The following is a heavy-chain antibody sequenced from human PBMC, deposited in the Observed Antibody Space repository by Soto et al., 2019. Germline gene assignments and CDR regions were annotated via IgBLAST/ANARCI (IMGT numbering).Heavy chain of an antibody. V-gene: IGHV3-30*18. J-gene: IGHJ4*02. CDR1: GFTFSSYG. Sequence: GGSLRLSCAASGFTFSSYGMHWVRQAPGKGLEWVAVISYDGSNKYYADSVKGRFTISRDNSKNTLYLQMNSLRAEDTAVYYCAKDLIYDILTGPDYWGQGTLVTVSS. CDR2: ISYDGSNK. D-gene: IGHD3-9*01. CDR3: AKDLIYDILTGPDY.